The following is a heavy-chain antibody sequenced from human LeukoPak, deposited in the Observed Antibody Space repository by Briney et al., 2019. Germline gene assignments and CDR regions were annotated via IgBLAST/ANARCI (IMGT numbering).Heavy chain of an antibody. CDR1: GGSISSSSYY. V-gene: IGHV4-39*01. J-gene: IGHJ4*02. Sequence: SETLSLTCTVSGGSISSSSYYWGWIRQPPGKGLGWIGSIYYSGSTYYNPSLKSRVTISVDTSKNQFSLKLSSVTAADTAVYYCARLANVGRYYCDYWGQGTLVTVSS. CDR3: ARLANVGRYYCDY. CDR2: IYYSGST. D-gene: IGHD1-1*01.